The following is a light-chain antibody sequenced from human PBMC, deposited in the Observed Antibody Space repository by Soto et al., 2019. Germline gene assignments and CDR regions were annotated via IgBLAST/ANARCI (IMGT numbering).Light chain of an antibody. V-gene: IGLV2-14*01. CDR3: SSYTTSYFYV. CDR2: GVK. J-gene: IGLJ1*01. Sequence: QSALTQPASVSGSPGQSITISCTGSGRDIGAYDYVSWYQQHPVKAPKLLIYGVKNRPSGVSYRFSASKSAFTASLTISGLQAEDEAHYYCSSYTTSYFYVFGPGTKVTVL. CDR1: GRDIGAYDY.